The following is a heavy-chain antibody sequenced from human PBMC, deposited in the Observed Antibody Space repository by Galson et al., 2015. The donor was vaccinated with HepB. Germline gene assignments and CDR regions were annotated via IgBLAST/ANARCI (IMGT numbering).Heavy chain of an antibody. Sequence: SCAASGFTFSNYAIHWVRQAPGKGLEWVALISNDGSKKYYADSVKGRFTIPRDNSQNTLYLQMNSLRTEDTAIYYCARRQWELPDYWGQGTLVTVS. CDR1: GFTFSNYA. V-gene: IGHV3-30-3*01. J-gene: IGHJ4*02. CDR2: ISNDGSKK. D-gene: IGHD1-26*01. CDR3: ARRQWELPDY.